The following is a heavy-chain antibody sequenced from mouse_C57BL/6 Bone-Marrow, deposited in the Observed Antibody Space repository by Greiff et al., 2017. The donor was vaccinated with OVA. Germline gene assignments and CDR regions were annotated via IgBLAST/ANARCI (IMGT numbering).Heavy chain of an antibody. CDR2: IYPGSGST. J-gene: IGHJ4*01. D-gene: IGHD2-3*01. V-gene: IGHV1-55*01. CDR1: GYTFTSYW. CDR3: ARSDDGYYGYAMDY. Sequence: VQLQQPGAELVKPGASVKMSCKASGYTFTSYWITWVKQRPGQGLEWIGDIYPGSGSTNYNEKFKSKATLTADTSSSTAYMQLSSLTSEDSAVYYCARSDDGYYGYAMDYWGQGTSVTVSS.